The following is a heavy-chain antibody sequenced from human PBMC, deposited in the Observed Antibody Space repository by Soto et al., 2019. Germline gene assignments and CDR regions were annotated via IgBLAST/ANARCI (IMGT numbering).Heavy chain of an antibody. CDR1: GYSFTSYW. CDR3: ARFGPDGSGSLNYYYYGMDV. CDR2: IYPGASAT. J-gene: IGHJ6*02. D-gene: IGHD3-10*01. V-gene: IGHV5-51*01. Sequence: RGESLKISCKGSGYSFTSYWTGWVRQMPGKGLEWMGIIYPGASATRYSPYFQGQVTITDDKSISTSYLQWSSLKASDTAMDYCARFGPDGSGSLNYYYYGMDVWGQGTTVTVSS.